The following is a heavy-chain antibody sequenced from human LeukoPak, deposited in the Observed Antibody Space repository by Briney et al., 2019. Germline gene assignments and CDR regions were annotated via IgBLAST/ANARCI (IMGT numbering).Heavy chain of an antibody. CDR1: GFTFSSFG. CDR3: AREDVVVPPNY. Sequence: GGSLRLSCEASGFTFSSFGMHWVRQAPGKGLEWVAFIRRDGDVIYYADSVKGRFTISRDNSRNMVYLQLNSLRPEDTAVYYCAREDVVVPPNYWGQGTLVTVSS. CDR2: IRRDGDVI. V-gene: IGHV3-30*02. J-gene: IGHJ4*02. D-gene: IGHD2-2*01.